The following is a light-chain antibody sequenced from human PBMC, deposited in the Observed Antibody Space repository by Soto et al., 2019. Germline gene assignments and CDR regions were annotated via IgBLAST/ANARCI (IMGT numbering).Light chain of an antibody. CDR2: AAS. V-gene: IGKV3-15*01. CDR1: QNIDNH. CDR3: QEYNKWPSWT. Sequence: IVMTQSPATLSLSPGERATLSCRPSQNIDNHLAWYQQIPGQAPRLLMYAASTRATGIPARFSGSGSGTEFTLTISSLQSEDFAVYYCQEYNKWPSWTFGRGTKVDI. J-gene: IGKJ1*01.